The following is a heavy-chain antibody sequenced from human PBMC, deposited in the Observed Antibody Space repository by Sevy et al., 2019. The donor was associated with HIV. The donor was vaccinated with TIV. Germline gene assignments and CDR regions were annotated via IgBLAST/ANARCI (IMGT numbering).Heavy chain of an antibody. CDR1: GGSFSGYY. CDR2: INHSGST. Sequence: SETLSLTCAVYGGSFSGYYWSWIRQPPGKGLEWIGEINHSGSTNYNPSLKSRVTISVDTSKNQFSLKLSSVTAADTAVYSCARRLSHWSQPGWGWFDPWGQGTLVTVSS. V-gene: IGHV4-34*01. CDR3: ARRLSHWSQPGWGWFDP. D-gene: IGHD3-3*01. J-gene: IGHJ5*02.